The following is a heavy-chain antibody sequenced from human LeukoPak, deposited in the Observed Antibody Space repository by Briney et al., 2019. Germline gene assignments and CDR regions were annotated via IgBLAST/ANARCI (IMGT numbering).Heavy chain of an antibody. V-gene: IGHV4-31*03. CDR2: IYYSGST. J-gene: IGHJ4*02. Sequence: SQTLSFTCTVSGGSISSGGYYWSWIRQHPGKGLEWIGYIYYSGSTYYNPSLKSRVTISVDTSKNQFSLKLSSVTAADTAVYYCARAPLIAAAEVDYWGQGTLVTVSS. D-gene: IGHD6-13*01. CDR3: ARAPLIAAAEVDY. CDR1: GGSISSGGYY.